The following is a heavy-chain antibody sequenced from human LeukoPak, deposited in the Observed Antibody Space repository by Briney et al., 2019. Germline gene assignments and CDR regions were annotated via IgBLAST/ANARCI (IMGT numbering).Heavy chain of an antibody. D-gene: IGHD3-3*01. CDR3: ARDTIYRNYYYYYYMDV. V-gene: IGHV3-7*01. CDR2: IKQDGSEK. CDR1: GFTFSSYW. J-gene: IGHJ6*03. Sequence: PGGSLRLSCAASGFTFSSYWMSWVRQAPGKGLEWVANIKQDGSEKYYVDSVKGRFTISRDNAKNSLYLQMNSLRAEDTAVYYCARDTIYRNYYYYYYMDVWGKGTTVTVSS.